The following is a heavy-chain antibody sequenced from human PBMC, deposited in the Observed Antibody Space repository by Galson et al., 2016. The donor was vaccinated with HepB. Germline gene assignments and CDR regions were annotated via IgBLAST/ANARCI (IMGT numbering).Heavy chain of an antibody. CDR1: GYSFTSYW. J-gene: IGHJ4*02. Sequence: QSGAEVKKSGESLKISCKGSGYSFTSYWIAWVRQMPGKGLEWMGIIYAGNSETRYSPSFQGQVTISADKSIDTAYLQRSSLKASDTAMYYCARSSGSPPRDFDYWGQGTLVTVSS. V-gene: IGHV5-51*01. CDR2: IYAGNSET. CDR3: ARSSGSPPRDFDY. D-gene: IGHD1-26*01.